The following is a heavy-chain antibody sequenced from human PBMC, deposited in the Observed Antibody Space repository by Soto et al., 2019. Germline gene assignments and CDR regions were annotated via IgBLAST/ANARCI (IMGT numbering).Heavy chain of an antibody. CDR1: GFTFSSYA. CDR2: ISGSGGST. J-gene: IGHJ4*02. V-gene: IGHV3-23*01. Sequence: EVQLLESGGGLVQPGGSLRLSCAASGFTFSSYAMSWVRQAPGKGLEWVSAISGSGGSTYYADSVKGRFTISRDNSKNTLNLQMNSLRAEDTAVYYCAKGRGYCSGGSCYPLDYWGQGTLVTVSS. CDR3: AKGRGYCSGGSCYPLDY. D-gene: IGHD2-15*01.